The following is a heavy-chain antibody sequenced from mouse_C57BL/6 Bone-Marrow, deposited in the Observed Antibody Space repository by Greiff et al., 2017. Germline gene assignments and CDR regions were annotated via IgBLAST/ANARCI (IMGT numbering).Heavy chain of an antibody. CDR1: GYTFTSYW. CDR3: AIYYYGIYWYFDV. D-gene: IGHD1-1*01. V-gene: IGHV1-55*01. J-gene: IGHJ1*03. CDR2: IYPGSGST. Sequence: QVQLKQPGAELVKPGASVKMSCKASGYTFTSYWITWVKQRPGQGLEWIGDIYPGSGSTNYNEKFKSKATLTLDTSSSTAYMQLSSLTSEDSAVYYCAIYYYGIYWYFDVWGTGTTVTVSS.